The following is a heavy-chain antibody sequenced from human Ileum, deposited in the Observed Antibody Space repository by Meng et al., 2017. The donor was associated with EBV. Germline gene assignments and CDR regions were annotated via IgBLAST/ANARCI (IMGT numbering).Heavy chain of an antibody. CDR1: GDSISSSNHW. J-gene: IGHJ4*02. Sequence: QLELHASVPGLWKPSETLPVTCAVSGDSISSSNHWWGWIRQPPGKGLEWVGTIYYSGSTFYNPSLKSRVTISLDTSKNQFSLKVSSVTAADTAVYYCARRYYGVPFDNWGQGTLVTVSS. CDR2: IYYSGST. CDR3: ARRYYGVPFDN. D-gene: IGHD3-3*01. V-gene: IGHV4-39*01.